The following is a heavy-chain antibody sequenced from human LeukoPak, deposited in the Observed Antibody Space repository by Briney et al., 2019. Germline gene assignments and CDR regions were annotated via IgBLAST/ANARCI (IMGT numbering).Heavy chain of an antibody. D-gene: IGHD5-18*01. CDR1: GGSISSGGYS. CDR2: IYHSGST. CDR3: ARDGGSGYSPAKYYFDY. J-gene: IGHJ4*02. Sequence: SETLSLTCAVSGGSISSGGYSWSWIRQPPGKGLEWIGYIYHSGSTYYNPSLKSRVTMSVDTSKNQFSLKLSSVTAADTAVYYCARDGGSGYSPAKYYFDYWGQGTLVTVSS. V-gene: IGHV4-30-2*01.